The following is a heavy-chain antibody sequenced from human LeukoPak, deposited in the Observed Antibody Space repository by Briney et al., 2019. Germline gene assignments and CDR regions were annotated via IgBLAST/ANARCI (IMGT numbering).Heavy chain of an antibody. D-gene: IGHD3-16*01. CDR2: ISGSGGST. V-gene: IGHV3-23*01. J-gene: IGHJ4*02. CDR3: AKVLWGFNVYYFDY. Sequence: GGSLRLSCAASGFTFSGCAMSWVRQAPGKGLEWVSAISGSGGSTYYADSVKGRFTISRDNSKNTLYLQMNSLRAEDTAVYYCAKVLWGFNVYYFDYWGQGTLVTVSS. CDR1: GFTFSGCA.